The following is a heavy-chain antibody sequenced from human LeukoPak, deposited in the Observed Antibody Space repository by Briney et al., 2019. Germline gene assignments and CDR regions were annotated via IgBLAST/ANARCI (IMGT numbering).Heavy chain of an antibody. CDR3: AAQSDVLYAFDI. CDR1: GYTLTELS. D-gene: IGHD6-19*01. J-gene: IGHJ3*02. CDR2: FDPEDGET. V-gene: IGHV1-24*01. Sequence: ASVKVSCKVSGYTLTELSMHWVRQAPGKGLEWMGGFDPEDGETIYAQKFQGRVTMTEDTSTDTAYMEPSSLRSEDTAVYYCAAQSDVLYAFDIWGQGTMVTVSS.